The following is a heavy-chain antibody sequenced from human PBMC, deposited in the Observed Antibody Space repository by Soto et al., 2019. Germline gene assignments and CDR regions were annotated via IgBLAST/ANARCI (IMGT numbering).Heavy chain of an antibody. CDR1: GFTFSSYG. CDR2: IWYDGSNK. V-gene: IGHV3-33*01. Sequence: QVQLVESGGGVVQPGRSLRLSCAASGFTFSSYGMHWVRQAPGKGLEWVAVIWYDGSNKYYADSLKGRFTISRDNSKNAMYLQMNSLRAEDTSVYYCARVPGYSYGDGIDYWGQGTLVTVSS. J-gene: IGHJ4*02. D-gene: IGHD5-18*01. CDR3: ARVPGYSYGDGIDY.